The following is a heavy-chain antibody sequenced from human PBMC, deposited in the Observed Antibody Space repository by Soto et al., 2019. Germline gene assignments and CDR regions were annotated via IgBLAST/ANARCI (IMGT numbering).Heavy chain of an antibody. J-gene: IGHJ5*02. CDR3: AREYCSGGRCYWFAP. D-gene: IGHD2-15*01. V-gene: IGHV1-69*05. Sequence: SVKVSCKASGGTFSSYAISWVRQAPGQGLEWMGGIIPIFGTANYAQKFQGRVTMTRDASTSTVYMELSSLRSEDTAVYYCAREYCSGGRCYWFAPWGQGTLVTVYS. CDR1: GGTFSSYA. CDR2: IIPIFGTA.